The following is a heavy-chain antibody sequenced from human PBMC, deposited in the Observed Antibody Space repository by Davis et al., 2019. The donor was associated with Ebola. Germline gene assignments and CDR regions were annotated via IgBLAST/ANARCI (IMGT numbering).Heavy chain of an antibody. J-gene: IGHJ5*02. Sequence: ASVKVSCKASGGTFSSYAISWVRQAPGQGLEWMGVINPSPGIKSYAQKFQGRVTMTRDTSITTAYMELSSLSSDDTAVYYCTRAIARRRYGSWFDPWGQGTPVTVSS. CDR1: GGTFSSYA. D-gene: IGHD4-17*01. V-gene: IGHV1-8*02. CDR2: INPSPGIK. CDR3: TRAIARRRYGSWFDP.